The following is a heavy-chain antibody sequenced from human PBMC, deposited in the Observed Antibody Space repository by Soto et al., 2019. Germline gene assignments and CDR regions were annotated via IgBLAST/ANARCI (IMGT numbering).Heavy chain of an antibody. J-gene: IGHJ6*02. Sequence: PGGSLRLSCAASGFTFSSYAMHWVRQAPGKGLEWVAVISYDGSNKYYADSVKGRFTISRDNSKNTLYLQMNSLRAEDTAVYYCARDLGPYSNSLSMDVWGQGTTVTVSS. CDR1: GFTFSSYA. D-gene: IGHD4-4*01. CDR2: ISYDGSNK. V-gene: IGHV3-30-3*01. CDR3: ARDLGPYSNSLSMDV.